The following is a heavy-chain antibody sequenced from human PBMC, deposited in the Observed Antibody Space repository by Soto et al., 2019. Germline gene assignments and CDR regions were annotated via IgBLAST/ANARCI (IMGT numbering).Heavy chain of an antibody. CDR2: ISSSSSTI. V-gene: IGHV3-48*01. CDR1: GFTFSSYS. D-gene: IGHD2-2*01. Sequence: GGSLRLSCAASGFTFSSYSMNWVRQAPGKGLEWVSYISSSSSTIYYADSVKGRFTISRDNAKNSLYLQMDSLRAEDTAVYYCAREYCSSTSCLNWFDPWGQGTLVTVSS. J-gene: IGHJ5*02. CDR3: AREYCSSTSCLNWFDP.